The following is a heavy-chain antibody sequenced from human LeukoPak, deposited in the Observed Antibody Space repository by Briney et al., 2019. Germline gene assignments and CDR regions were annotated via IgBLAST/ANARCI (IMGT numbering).Heavy chain of an antibody. CDR1: GFTFDDYA. J-gene: IGHJ4*02. D-gene: IGHD3-22*01. CDR2: ISWNSGSI. CDR3: SRGVLVYYDSSGYHPPFDY. V-gene: IGHV3-9*01. Sequence: GGSLTLSCAASGFTFDDYAMHWVRQAPGKGLEWVSGISWNSGSIGYADSVKGRFTISRDNAKNSLYLQMNSLRSDDTAVYYCSRGVLVYYDSSGYHPPFDYWGQGTLVTVSS.